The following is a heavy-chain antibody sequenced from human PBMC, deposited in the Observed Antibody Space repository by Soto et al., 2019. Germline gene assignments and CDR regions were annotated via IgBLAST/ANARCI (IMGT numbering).Heavy chain of an antibody. CDR3: AKDGTISPNYDFWSGYYGGGYYYGMDV. J-gene: IGHJ6*02. CDR2: ISYGGSNK. CDR1: GFTFSSYG. Sequence: HPGGSLRLSCAASGFTFSSYGMHWVRQAPGKGLEWVAVISYGGSNKYYADSVKGRFTISRDNSKNTLYLQMNSLRAEDTAVYYCAKDGTISPNYDFWSGYYGGGYYYGMDVWGQGTRVTVSS. D-gene: IGHD3-3*01. V-gene: IGHV3-30*18.